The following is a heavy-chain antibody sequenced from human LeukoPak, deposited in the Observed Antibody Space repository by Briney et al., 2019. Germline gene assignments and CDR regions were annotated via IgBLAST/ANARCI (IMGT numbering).Heavy chain of an antibody. CDR3: ARGWGIEIVLMVYATDY. CDR2: INPSGGST. J-gene: IGHJ4*02. CDR1: GYTFTSYY. Sequence: ASVNVSCKASGYTFTSYYMHWVRQAPGQGLEWMGIINPSGGSTSYAQKFQGRVTMTRDTSTSTVYMELSSLRSEDTAVYYCARGWGIEIVLMVYATDYWGQGTLVTVSS. V-gene: IGHV1-46*01. D-gene: IGHD2-8*01.